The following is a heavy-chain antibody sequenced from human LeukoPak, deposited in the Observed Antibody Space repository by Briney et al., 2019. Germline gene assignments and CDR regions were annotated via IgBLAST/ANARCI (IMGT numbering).Heavy chain of an antibody. J-gene: IGHJ4*02. D-gene: IGHD4-23*01. Sequence: SETLSLTCIVSGGSISSYYWSWIRQPPGKGLEWIGYIYYSGSTNYNPSLKSRVTMSVDTSKNQFSLKLSSVTAADTAVYYCARLKEDYGGNPGHFDYWGQGTLVTVSS. V-gene: IGHV4-59*01. CDR3: ARLKEDYGGNPGHFDY. CDR1: GGSISSYY. CDR2: IYYSGST.